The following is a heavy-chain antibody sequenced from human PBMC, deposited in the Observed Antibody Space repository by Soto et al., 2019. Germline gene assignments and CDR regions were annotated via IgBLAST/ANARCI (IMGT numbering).Heavy chain of an antibody. V-gene: IGHV1-8*01. J-gene: IGHJ4*02. Sequence: ASVQVSCKASGYMFSNYDIIWVRQATGQGLEWMGWMNPDSDKTDYAQKFQGRVTMTGNTSISTAYMELTALTYEDTAIYYCARPGARYCGGDCYSSHWGQGTLVTVSS. CDR3: ARPGARYCGGDCYSSH. CDR1: GYMFSNYD. D-gene: IGHD2-21*02. CDR2: MNPDSDKT.